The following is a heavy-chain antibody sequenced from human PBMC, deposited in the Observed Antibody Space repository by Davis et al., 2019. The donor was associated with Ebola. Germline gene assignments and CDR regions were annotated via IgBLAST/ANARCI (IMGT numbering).Heavy chain of an antibody. D-gene: IGHD3-10*01. Sequence: MPSETLSLTCPVSGGSISSYYWSWIRQPPGKGLEWNGYIYYSGSTKYNPSLKSRVTISVDTSKNQFSLKLSSVTAADTAVYYCARSRGTMVQGVIIDWYFDLWGRGTLVTVSS. CDR3: ARSRGTMVQGVIIDWYFDL. V-gene: IGHV4-59*01. J-gene: IGHJ2*01. CDR2: IYYSGST. CDR1: GGSISSYY.